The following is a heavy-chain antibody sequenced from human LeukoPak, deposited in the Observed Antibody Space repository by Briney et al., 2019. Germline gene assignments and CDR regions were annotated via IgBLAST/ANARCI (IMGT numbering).Heavy chain of an antibody. J-gene: IGHJ4*02. CDR1: GFTFDDYA. V-gene: IGHV3-9*01. CDR2: ISWNSGNI. CDR3: AKDISGYSSGWDY. D-gene: IGHD6-19*01. Sequence: GRSLRLSCAASGFTFDDYAMHWVRQAPGKGLEWVSGISWNSGNIGYADSVKGRFTISRDNAKNSLYLQMNSLRAEDTALYYCAKDISGYSSGWDYWGQGTLVTVSS.